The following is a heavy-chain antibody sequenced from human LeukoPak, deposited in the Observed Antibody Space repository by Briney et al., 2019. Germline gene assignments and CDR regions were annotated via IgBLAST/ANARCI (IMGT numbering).Heavy chain of an antibody. D-gene: IGHD1-26*01. J-gene: IGHJ4*02. Sequence: SETLSLTCTVSGGSISSYYWSWIRQPPGKGLEWIGYIYYSGGANYNASLKSRVTISVDTSKNQLSLKLSSVTAADTAVYYCARGYYYFDYWGQGTLVTVSS. V-gene: IGHV4-59*01. CDR1: GGSISSYY. CDR2: IYYSGGA. CDR3: ARGYYYFDY.